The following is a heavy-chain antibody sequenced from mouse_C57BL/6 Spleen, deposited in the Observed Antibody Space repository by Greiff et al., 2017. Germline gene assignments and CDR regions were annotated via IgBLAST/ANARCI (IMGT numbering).Heavy chain of an antibody. V-gene: IGHV1-63*01. D-gene: IGHD2-3*01. CDR1: GYTFTNYW. J-gene: IGHJ4*01. CDR2: IYPGGGYT. CDR3: AGKDGAMDY. Sequence: QVQLKESGAELVRPGTSVKMSCKASGYTFTNYWIGWAKQRPGHGLEWIGDIYPGGGYTNYNEKFKGKATLTADKSSSTAYMQFSSLTSEDSAIYYCAGKDGAMDYWGQGTSVTVSS.